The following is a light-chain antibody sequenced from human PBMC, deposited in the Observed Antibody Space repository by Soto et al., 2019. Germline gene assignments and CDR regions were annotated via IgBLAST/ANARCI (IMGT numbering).Light chain of an antibody. CDR2: ANT. J-gene: IGLJ1*01. CDR3: HSFDDNVRAYL. V-gene: IGLV1-40*01. Sequence: QAVVTQPPSVSGALGQMITISCTGSSSNLGAGFDVHWYQQLPGTVPKLLIYANTVRPSGVPDRFSASKSGTSASLAITGVQPEDEGDYYCHSFDDNVRAYLFGNGTKLT. CDR1: SSNLGAGFD.